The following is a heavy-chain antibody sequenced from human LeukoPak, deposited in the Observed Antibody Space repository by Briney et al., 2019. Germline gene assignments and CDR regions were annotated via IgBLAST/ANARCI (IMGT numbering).Heavy chain of an antibody. CDR1: GFTFSSYA. CDR3: AKQSGGSGTYYYY. J-gene: IGHJ4*02. Sequence: GGSLRLSCAASGFTFSSYAMTWVHQAPGKGLEWVSAIGGSGGSTYYADSVKGRFTISGDNSKNTLYLQMNSLRAEDTAVYYCAKQSGGSGTYYYYWGQGTLVTVSS. D-gene: IGHD3-10*01. V-gene: IGHV3-23*01. CDR2: IGGSGGST.